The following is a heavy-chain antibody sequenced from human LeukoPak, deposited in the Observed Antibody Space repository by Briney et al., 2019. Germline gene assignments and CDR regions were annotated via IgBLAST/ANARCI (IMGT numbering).Heavy chain of an antibody. J-gene: IGHJ4*02. CDR1: GFTFTKYW. V-gene: IGHV3-7*01. D-gene: IGHD2-2*01. CDR3: ARGLDCRSTSCYLDN. Sequence: GGSLRLSCAASGFTFTKYWMTWVRQAPGKGLEWVANIKQDGSEKFYVDPVKGRFTISRDNAKNSLDLQINSLGAEDTAVYYCARGLDCRSTSCYLDNWGQGTLVTVSS. CDR2: IKQDGSEK.